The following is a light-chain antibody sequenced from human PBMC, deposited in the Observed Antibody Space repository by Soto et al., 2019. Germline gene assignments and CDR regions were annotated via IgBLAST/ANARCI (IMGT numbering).Light chain of an antibody. CDR1: NLGDKY. J-gene: IGLJ2*01. V-gene: IGLV3-1*01. CDR3: QAWDSSTLF. Sequence: SYELTQPPSVSVSPGQTASITCSGDNLGDKYASWYQQRPGQSPVLVIYQDTKRPSGIPERFSGSNSGNTATLTISGTQTMDEADYYCQAWDSSTLFFGGGTKLTVL. CDR2: QDT.